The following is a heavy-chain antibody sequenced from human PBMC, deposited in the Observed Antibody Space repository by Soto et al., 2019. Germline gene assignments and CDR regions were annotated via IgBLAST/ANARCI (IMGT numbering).Heavy chain of an antibody. Sequence: PSETLSLTCTVSGGSISSSSYYWGWIRQPPGKGLEWIGSIYYSGSTYYNPSLKSRVTISVDTSKNQFSLKLSSVTAADTAVYYCARLRRITMIVVPSRRYYFDYWGQGTLVTVSS. J-gene: IGHJ4*02. D-gene: IGHD3-22*01. CDR3: ARLRRITMIVVPSRRYYFDY. CDR2: IYYSGST. V-gene: IGHV4-39*01. CDR1: GGSISSSSYY.